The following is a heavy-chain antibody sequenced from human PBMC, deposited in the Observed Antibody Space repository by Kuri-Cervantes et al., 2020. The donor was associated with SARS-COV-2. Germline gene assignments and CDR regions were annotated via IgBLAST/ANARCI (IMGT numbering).Heavy chain of an antibody. V-gene: IGHV4-34*01. Sequence: SETLSLTCAVYGRSFSGYYWNWIRQSPGKGLEWIGEINRSGSTNFNPSLKSRVTISVDTSKNQFSLKLSSVTAADTAVYYCARPGGFLDVRGKGTTVTVSS. CDR2: INRSGST. CDR3: ARPGGFLDV. CDR1: GRSFSGYY. J-gene: IGHJ6*04. D-gene: IGHD4-23*01.